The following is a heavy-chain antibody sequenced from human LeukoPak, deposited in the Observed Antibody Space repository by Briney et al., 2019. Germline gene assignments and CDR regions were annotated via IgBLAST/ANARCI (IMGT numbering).Heavy chain of an antibody. V-gene: IGHV4-34*01. CDR3: ARGRYNEGLLWFGESNRIYYFDY. CDR1: GGSFSGYY. CDR2: INHSGST. J-gene: IGHJ4*02. Sequence: PSETLPLTCAVYGGSFSGYYWSWIRQPPGKGLEWIGEINHSGSTNYNPSLKSRVTISVDTSKNQFSLKLSSVTAADTAVYYCARGRYNEGLLWFGESNRIYYFDYWGQGTLVTVSS. D-gene: IGHD3-10*01.